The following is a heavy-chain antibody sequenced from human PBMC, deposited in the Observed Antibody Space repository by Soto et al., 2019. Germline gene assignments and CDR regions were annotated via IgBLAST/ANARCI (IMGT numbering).Heavy chain of an antibody. CDR1: GGTFSSYA. CDR3: ARSGRAPKYYYDSSGYHWFDP. D-gene: IGHD3-22*01. Sequence: QVQLVQSGAEVKKPGSSVKVSCKASGGTFSSYAISWVRQAPGQGLEWMGGIIPTFGTANYAQKFQGRVTITADESTSTAYMELSSLSSEDTAVYYCARSGRAPKYYYDSSGYHWFDPWGQGTLVTVSS. CDR2: IIPTFGTA. V-gene: IGHV1-69*01. J-gene: IGHJ5*02.